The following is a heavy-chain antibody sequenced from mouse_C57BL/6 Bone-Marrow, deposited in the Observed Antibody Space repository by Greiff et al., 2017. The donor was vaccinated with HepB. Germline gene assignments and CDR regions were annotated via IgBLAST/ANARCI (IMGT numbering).Heavy chain of an antibody. D-gene: IGHD3-2*02. V-gene: IGHV14-3*01. J-gene: IGHJ2*01. CDR2: IDPANGNT. Sequence: VQLQQSVAELVRPGASVKLSCTASGFTFTNTYMHWVKQRPEQGLEWIGRIDPANGNTKYAPKFKGKATITADTSSNTAYLQLSSLTSEDTAIYYCARGQLRLRSLDYWGQGTTLTVSS. CDR3: ARGQLRLRSLDY. CDR1: GFTFTNTY.